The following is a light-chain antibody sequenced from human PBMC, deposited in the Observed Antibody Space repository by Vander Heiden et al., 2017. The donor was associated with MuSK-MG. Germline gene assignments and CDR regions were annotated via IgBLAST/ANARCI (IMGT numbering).Light chain of an antibody. Sequence: ILISQPPASLHLSLGERATIACQSSQSRRYSSNNKNYLVWYQQKPGQPPKLLISWASTRESGVPDRFSGSGSETDFTLTINSLQAEDVGVYYCQQYYNSPWTFGQGTRVEIK. J-gene: IGKJ1*01. CDR2: WAS. CDR3: QQYYNSPWT. V-gene: IGKV4-1*01. CDR1: QSRRYSSNNKNY.